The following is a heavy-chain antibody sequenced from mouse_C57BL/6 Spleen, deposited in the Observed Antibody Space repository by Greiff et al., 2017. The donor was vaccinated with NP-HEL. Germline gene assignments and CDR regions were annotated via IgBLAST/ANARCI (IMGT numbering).Heavy chain of an antibody. CDR3: AWGSYLDD. J-gene: IGHJ2*01. V-gene: IGHV1-18*01. CDR2: LNPNNGGT. CDR1: GYTFTDYN. Sequence: EVKLMESGPELVKPGASVKLPCKASGYTFTDYNMDWVKQSHGKSLEWIGDLNPNNGGTIYNKKFKGKATLTVAKSSSTAYMGLRSLTSEDTAVYYCAWGSYLDDWGQGTTLTVSS.